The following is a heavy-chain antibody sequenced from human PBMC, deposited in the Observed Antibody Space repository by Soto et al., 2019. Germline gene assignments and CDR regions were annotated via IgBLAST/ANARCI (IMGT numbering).Heavy chain of an antibody. D-gene: IGHD3-3*01. J-gene: IGHJ4*02. Sequence: GASVKVSCKASGYTFTSYAMHWVRQAPGQRLEWMGWINAGNGNTKYSQKFQGRVTITRDTSASTAYMELSSLRSEDTAVYYCARTEYGTITYYDFWSGYYGLDYWGQGTLVTVSS. CDR2: INAGNGNT. V-gene: IGHV1-3*01. CDR3: ARTEYGTITYYDFWSGYYGLDY. CDR1: GYTFTSYA.